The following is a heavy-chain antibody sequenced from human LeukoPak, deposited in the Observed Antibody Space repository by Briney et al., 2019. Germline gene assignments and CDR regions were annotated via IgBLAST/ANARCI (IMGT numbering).Heavy chain of an antibody. V-gene: IGHV1-69*01. J-gene: IGHJ6*02. CDR3: ARDRRITIFGVVRYYYYGMDV. CDR2: IIPIFGTA. D-gene: IGHD3-3*01. Sequence: GASVKVSCKASGGTFISYAISWVRQAPGQGLEWMGGIIPIFGTANYAQKFQGRVTITADESTSTAYMELSSLRSEDTAVYYCARDRRITIFGVVRYYYYGMDVWGQGTTVTVSS. CDR1: GGTFISYA.